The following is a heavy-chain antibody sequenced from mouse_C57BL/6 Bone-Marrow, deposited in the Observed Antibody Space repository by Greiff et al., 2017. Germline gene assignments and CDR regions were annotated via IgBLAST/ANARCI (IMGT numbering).Heavy chain of an antibody. CDR2: SRNKANDYTT. V-gene: IGHV7-1*01. D-gene: IGHD1-1*01. J-gene: IGHJ1*03. CDR1: GFTFSDFY. CDR3: ARDPYYGSSDWYFDV. Sequence: EVMLVESGGGLVQSGRSLRLSCATSGFTFSDFYMEWVRQAPGKGLEWIAASRNKANDYTTEYSASVKGRFIVSRDTSQSILYLQMNALRAEDTAIYYCARDPYYGSSDWYFDVWGTGTTVTVSS.